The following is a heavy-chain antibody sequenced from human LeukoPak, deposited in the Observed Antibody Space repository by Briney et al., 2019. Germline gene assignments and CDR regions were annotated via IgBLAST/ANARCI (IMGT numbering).Heavy chain of an antibody. J-gene: IGHJ5*02. D-gene: IGHD2-2*01. V-gene: IGHV6-1*01. Sequence: SHTLSLTCAISGDSVSSNSVTWNWIRQSPSRGLEWLGRTYYRSTWYNDYAVSVRGRITVNPDTSKNQFSLHLNSVTPEDTAVYYCARRLTQYDCFDPWGQGILVTVSS. CDR1: GDSVSSNSVT. CDR3: ARRLTQYDCFDP. CDR2: TYYRSTWYN.